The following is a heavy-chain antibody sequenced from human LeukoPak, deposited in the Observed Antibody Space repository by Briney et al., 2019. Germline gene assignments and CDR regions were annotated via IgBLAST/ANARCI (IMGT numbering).Heavy chain of an antibody. CDR3: ASGYDSSGYYYAINY. Sequence: GGTXXXYAXXXVRQAPGQGLEWMGGIIPIFGTANYAQKFQGRVTITADESTSTAYMELSSLRSEDTAVYYCASGYDSSGYYYAINYWGQGTLVTVSS. J-gene: IGHJ4*02. D-gene: IGHD3-22*01. CDR1: GGTXXXYA. CDR2: IIPIFGTA. V-gene: IGHV1-69*01.